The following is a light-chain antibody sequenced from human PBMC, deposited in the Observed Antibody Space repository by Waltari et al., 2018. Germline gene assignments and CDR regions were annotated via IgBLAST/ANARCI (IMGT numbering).Light chain of an antibody. CDR2: DAS. V-gene: IGKV1-33*01. CDR1: QDIDNF. CDR3: QEYGNALT. Sequence: DIQMPQSPSSLSASVGDRVTITCQASQDIDNFLNWYQQKPGEAPRLMIYDASNLETGVPSKFSGSGSGTDFSLTITSLQPEDIATYYCQEYGNALTFGGGTKVEIK. J-gene: IGKJ4*01.